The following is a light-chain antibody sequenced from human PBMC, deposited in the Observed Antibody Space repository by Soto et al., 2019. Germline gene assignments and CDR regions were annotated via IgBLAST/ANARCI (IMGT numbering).Light chain of an antibody. Sequence: EIVLTQSPGTLSLSPGERATLSCRASQSVSSSYLAWYQQKPGQAPRLLIYGASSRATGIPDRFSGSGSGTDFTLTISRLEPEDFAVYYCQQYGSSPQTFGQGTKEDNK. V-gene: IGKV3-20*01. J-gene: IGKJ1*01. CDR2: GAS. CDR3: QQYGSSPQT. CDR1: QSVSSSY.